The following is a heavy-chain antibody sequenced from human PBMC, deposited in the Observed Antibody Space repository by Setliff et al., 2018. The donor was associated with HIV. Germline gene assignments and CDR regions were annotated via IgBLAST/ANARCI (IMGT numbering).Heavy chain of an antibody. V-gene: IGHV3-11*01. D-gene: IGHD3-22*01. CDR1: GISFNDYY. CDR3: TRQLTPYSYDSPDY. J-gene: IGHJ4*02. CDR2: ISGSSNTI. Sequence: GGSLRLSCAASGISFNDYYMYWIRQAPGKGREWVSCISGSSNTIHYADSVKGRFTISRDNAKKSLYLEMNNLKVEDTALYYCTRQLTPYSYDSPDYWGQGTLVTVSS.